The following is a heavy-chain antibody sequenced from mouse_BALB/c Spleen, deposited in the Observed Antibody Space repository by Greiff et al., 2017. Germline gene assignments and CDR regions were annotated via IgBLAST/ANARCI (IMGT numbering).Heavy chain of an antibody. CDR3: ARVTTATGFDY. V-gene: IGHV5-12-2*01. Sequence: DVKLVESGGGLVQPGGSLKLSCAASGFTFSSYTMSWVRQTPEKRLEWVAYISNGGGSTYYPDTVKGRFTISRDNAKNTLYLQMSSLKSEDTAMYYCARVTTATGFDYWGQGTTLTVSS. CDR1: GFTFSSYT. D-gene: IGHD1-2*01. J-gene: IGHJ2*01. CDR2: ISNGGGST.